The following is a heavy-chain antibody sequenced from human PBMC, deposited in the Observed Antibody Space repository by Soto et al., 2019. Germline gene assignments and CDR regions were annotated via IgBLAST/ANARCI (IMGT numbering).Heavy chain of an antibody. J-gene: IGHJ6*02. CDR2: IYYSGST. V-gene: IGHV4-31*03. D-gene: IGHD3-10*01. CDR3: ARSGDGSGSYYPYYYYYYGMDV. Sequence: PSETLSLNCTVSGCSISSGGYYWSWIRQHPGKGLEWIGYIYYSGSTYYNPSLKSRVTISVDTSKNQFSLKLSSVTAADTAVYYCARSGDGSGSYYPYYYYYYGMDVWGQGTTVPVSS. CDR1: GCSISSGGYY.